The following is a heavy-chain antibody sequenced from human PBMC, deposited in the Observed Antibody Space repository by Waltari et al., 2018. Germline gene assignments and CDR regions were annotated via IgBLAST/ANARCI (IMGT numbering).Heavy chain of an antibody. Sequence: QVQLVQSGAEVKKPGSSVKVSCKASGGTFSSYAISWVRQAPGQGLEWMGGIIPIVGTANYAQKFQGRVTITADKSTSTAYMELSSLRSEDTAVYYCADTKALETYGDYVGLWFDPWGQGTLVTVSS. D-gene: IGHD4-17*01. J-gene: IGHJ5*02. CDR1: GGTFSSYA. V-gene: IGHV1-69*14. CDR3: ADTKALETYGDYVGLWFDP. CDR2: IIPIVGTA.